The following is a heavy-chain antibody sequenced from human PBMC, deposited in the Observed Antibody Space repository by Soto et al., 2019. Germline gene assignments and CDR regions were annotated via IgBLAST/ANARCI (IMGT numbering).Heavy chain of an antibody. Sequence: LGESLKISCPTSGYTFTKYWNGWGRQMRGEGLGGMSSVYPRDSDSRYSPSFLDQVIISARKSSSTAYLQGPSLKGSDTAIYYCERNGVQVTDAISCTHGLDLWGQGTTVTVSS. CDR1: GYTFTKYW. J-gene: IGHJ6*02. CDR3: ERNGVQVTDAISCTHGLDL. V-gene: IGHV5-51*01. D-gene: IGHD2-8*01. CDR2: VYPRDSDS.